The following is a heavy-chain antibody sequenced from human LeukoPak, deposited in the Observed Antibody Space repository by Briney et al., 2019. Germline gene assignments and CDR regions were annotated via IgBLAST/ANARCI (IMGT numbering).Heavy chain of an antibody. CDR3: ARWDDSDWGFGS. CDR2: FAHSGAT. J-gene: IGHJ4*02. V-gene: IGHV4-59*08. Sequence: SETLSLTCIVFGGSISTYSWNWIRQSPGKGLEWVGFFAHSGATSYNPSLKSRVTISVDTSKNQLSLRLTSVTAADTAVYYCARWDDSDWGFGSWGPETLVTVSS. D-gene: IGHD6-19*01. CDR1: GGSISTYS.